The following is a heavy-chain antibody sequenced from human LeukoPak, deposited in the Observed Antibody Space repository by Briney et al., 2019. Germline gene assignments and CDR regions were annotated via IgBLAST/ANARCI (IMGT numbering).Heavy chain of an antibody. CDR1: GGSISGSY. V-gene: IGHV4-59*01. Sequence: SETLSLTCTVSGGSISGSYWSWIRQPPGKGMEWIAYMYNSGSTNYNPSLKSRVTISIDTSKNQFSLKLSSLTAADTAIYYCARGIESYGDYGYWGQGILVTVSS. CDR3: ARGIESYGDYGY. J-gene: IGHJ4*02. CDR2: MYNSGST. D-gene: IGHD4-17*01.